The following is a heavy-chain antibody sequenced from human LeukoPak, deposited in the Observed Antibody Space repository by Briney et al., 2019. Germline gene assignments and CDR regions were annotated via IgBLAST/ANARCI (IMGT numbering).Heavy chain of an antibody. CDR2: MNPNSGNT. CDR3: ARVRHYYYDSSGYPDY. CDR1: GYTFTSYD. V-gene: IGHV1-8*03. D-gene: IGHD3-22*01. Sequence: ASVKVSCKASGYTFTSYDINWVRQATGQALEWMEWMNPNSGNTGYAQKFQGRVTITRNTSISTAYMELSSLRSEDTAVYYCARVRHYYYDSSGYPDYWGQGTLVTVSS. J-gene: IGHJ4*02.